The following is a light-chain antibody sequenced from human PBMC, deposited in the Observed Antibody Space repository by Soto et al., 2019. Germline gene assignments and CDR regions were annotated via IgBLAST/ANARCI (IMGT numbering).Light chain of an antibody. V-gene: IGLV1-40*01. Sequence: QSVLTQPPSVSGAPGQRVTISCSGSSSNIGAGYDVHWYQQLPGTAPKLLIYDNSNRPSGVPDRFSXSKSGTSASXAITGLQAEDEADYYCQSYDSSLSGVVFGGGTKLTVL. CDR1: SSNIGAGYD. CDR3: QSYDSSLSGVV. CDR2: DNS. J-gene: IGLJ2*01.